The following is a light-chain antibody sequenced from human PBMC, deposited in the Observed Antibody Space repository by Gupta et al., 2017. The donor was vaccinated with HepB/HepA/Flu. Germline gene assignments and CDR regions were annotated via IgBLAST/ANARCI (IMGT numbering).Light chain of an antibody. CDR1: QGISSY. Sequence: DIQLTQSPSFLSASVGDRVTITCRASQGISSYLAWYQQKPRKAPKLLIYAASTLQSGVPSRFSGSGSGTEFTLTISSLQPEDFATYYCQQFNTYPLTFGGGTKVEI. CDR3: QQFNTYPLT. J-gene: IGKJ4*01. CDR2: AAS. V-gene: IGKV1-9*01.